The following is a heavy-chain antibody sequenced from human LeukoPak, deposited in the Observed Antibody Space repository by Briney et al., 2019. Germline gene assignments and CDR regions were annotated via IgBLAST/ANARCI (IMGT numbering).Heavy chain of an antibody. CDR3: ARIGVAVAGSRYYYYMDV. V-gene: IGHV4-4*07. CDR2: IYTSGST. CDR1: GDSISSYY. D-gene: IGHD6-19*01. Sequence: SETLSLTCTVSGDSISSYYWSWIRQPVGKGLEWIGRIYTSGSTNYNPSLKSRVTMSVDTSKNQFSLKLSSVTAADTAVYYCARIGVAVAGSRYYYYMDVWGKGTTVTVSS. J-gene: IGHJ6*03.